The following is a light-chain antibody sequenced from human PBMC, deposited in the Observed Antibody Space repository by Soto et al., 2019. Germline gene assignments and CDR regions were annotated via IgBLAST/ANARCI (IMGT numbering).Light chain of an antibody. CDR3: QHSNTYPCT. CDR2: AAS. CDR1: QSISDW. V-gene: IGKV1-5*01. J-gene: IGKJ2*02. Sequence: DIQLPHSPSTLAASVGDSVTISCRARQSISDWLAWYQQKPGEAPKLLIYAASTLASGVPSRFSGSGSGTEFTLTISSLQPDDFATYYCQHSNTYPCTFGQGTKLEI.